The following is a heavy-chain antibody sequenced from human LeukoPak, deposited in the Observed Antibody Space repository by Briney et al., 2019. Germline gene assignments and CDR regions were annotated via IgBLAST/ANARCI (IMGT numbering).Heavy chain of an antibody. D-gene: IGHD1-26*01. Sequence: ASVKVSCKASGYTFTNYAISWVRQAPGQGLEWMGWINTYTGNTNYAQKLQGRVTMTTDTSTSTAYMELKSLTSDDTALYYCARSQNAWEFDYWGQGTLVTVSS. CDR2: INTYTGNT. V-gene: IGHV1-18*01. CDR1: GYTFTNYA. CDR3: ARSQNAWEFDY. J-gene: IGHJ4*02.